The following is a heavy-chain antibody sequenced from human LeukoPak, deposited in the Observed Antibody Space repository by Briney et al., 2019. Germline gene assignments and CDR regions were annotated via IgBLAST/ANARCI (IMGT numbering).Heavy chain of an antibody. D-gene: IGHD4-17*01. CDR2: ISYDGSSK. V-gene: IGHV3-30-3*01. CDR1: GFTFSSYA. J-gene: IGHJ4*02. Sequence: PGRSPILSCAASGFTFSSYAMHWVRQAPGKGLEWVAVISYDGSSKYYADSVKGRFTISRDNSKNTLYLQMNSLRAEDTAVYYCARDMSPSGDYGIDYWGQGTLVTVSS. CDR3: ARDMSPSGDYGIDY.